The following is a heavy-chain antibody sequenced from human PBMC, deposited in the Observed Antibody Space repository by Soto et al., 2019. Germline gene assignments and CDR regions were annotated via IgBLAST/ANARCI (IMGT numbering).Heavy chain of an antibody. CDR2: NSAYNDNT. CDR3: ARLLKEGDVTETWFGQ. CDR1: GYTFTKFG. J-gene: IGHJ5*02. D-gene: IGHD3-10*02. Sequence: ASVKVSCKSSGYTFTKFGISWVRQAPGQGLEWMGWNSAYNDNTNYAQKLQGRVTMTSDTSTSTAYMELRSLRPDDTAVYYCARLLKEGDVTETWFGQWGQGTLVSVSS. V-gene: IGHV1-18*01.